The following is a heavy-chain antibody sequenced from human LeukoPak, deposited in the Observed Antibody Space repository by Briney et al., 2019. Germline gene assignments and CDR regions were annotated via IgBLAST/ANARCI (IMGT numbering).Heavy chain of an antibody. CDR3: ARGNITMVREVIIAYYYMDV. Sequence: SETLSLTCAVSGGSFSGYYWSWIRQPPGKGLEWIGEISHGGDTNYNPSLKSRVAISVYTSKNQFSLKLSSVTAADTAVYYCARGNITMVREVIIAYYYMDVWGKGTTVTVSS. J-gene: IGHJ6*03. CDR2: ISHGGDT. D-gene: IGHD3-10*01. CDR1: GGSFSGYY. V-gene: IGHV4-34*01.